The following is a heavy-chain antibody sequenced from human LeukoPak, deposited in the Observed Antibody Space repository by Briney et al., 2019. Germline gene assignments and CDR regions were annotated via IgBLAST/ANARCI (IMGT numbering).Heavy chain of an antibody. Sequence: SETLSLTCTVSGGSISSSSYYWGWIRQPPGTGLEWIGSIYYSGSTYYNPSLKSRVTISVDTSKNQFSLKLSSVTAADTAVYYCARDRPYYDILTGYSLGYYMDVWGKGTTVTVSS. CDR2: IYYSGST. J-gene: IGHJ6*03. D-gene: IGHD3-9*01. CDR1: GGSISSSSYY. V-gene: IGHV4-39*07. CDR3: ARDRPYYDILTGYSLGYYMDV.